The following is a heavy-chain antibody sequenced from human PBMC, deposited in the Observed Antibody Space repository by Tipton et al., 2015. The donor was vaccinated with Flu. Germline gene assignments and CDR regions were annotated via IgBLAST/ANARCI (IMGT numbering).Heavy chain of an antibody. V-gene: IGHV3-11*01. CDR1: GFIFSDYY. CDR3: AREGHSYGMDV. J-gene: IGHJ6*02. CDR2: ISRSGNAV. Sequence: SLRLSCEASGFIFSDYYISWVRQAPGKGLEWLSYISRSGNAVHYADSVKGRFTISRDNAKNSLSLLMSNLRPEDTAVYYCAREGHSYGMDVWGQGTPVAVS.